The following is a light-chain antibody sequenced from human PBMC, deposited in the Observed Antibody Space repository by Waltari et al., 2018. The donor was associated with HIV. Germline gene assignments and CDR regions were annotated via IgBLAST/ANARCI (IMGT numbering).Light chain of an antibody. CDR1: RGISSY. V-gene: IGKV1-9*01. CDR3: QFLDSYPL. Sequence: DIQLTQSPSFLSASVGDRVTIPCRATRGISSYLAWHQQKPGKAPKLLIYAASTLQSGVPSRFSGSGSGTEFTLTISSLQPEDSATYYCQFLDSYPLFGGGTKVEVK. CDR2: AAS. J-gene: IGKJ4*01.